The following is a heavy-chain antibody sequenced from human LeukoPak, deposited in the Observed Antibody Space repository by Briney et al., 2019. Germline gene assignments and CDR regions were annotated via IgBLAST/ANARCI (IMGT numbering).Heavy chain of an antibody. CDR2: IYPGDSDT. J-gene: IGHJ6*02. D-gene: IGHD5-18*01. CDR3: ARWDTAMPYYYYGMDV. CDR1: GYSFTSYW. Sequence: GESLQISCKGSGYSFTSYWIGWVRQLPGKGLEWMGIIYPGDSDTRYSPSFQGQVTISADKSISTAYLQWGSLKASDTAMYYCARWDTAMPYYYYGMDVWGQGTTVTVSS. V-gene: IGHV5-51*01.